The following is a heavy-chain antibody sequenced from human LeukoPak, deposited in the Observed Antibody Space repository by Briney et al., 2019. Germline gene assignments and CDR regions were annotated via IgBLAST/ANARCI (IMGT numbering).Heavy chain of an antibody. Sequence: GGSLRLSCAASGFTVSSNYMSWVRQAPGKGLEWVSVIYSGGSTYYSDSVKGRFTISRDNSKNTLYLQMNSLRAEDTAVYYCARENGGTKAFDIWGQGTMVTVSS. V-gene: IGHV3-66*02. CDR3: ARENGGTKAFDI. J-gene: IGHJ3*02. D-gene: IGHD1-1*01. CDR1: GFTVSSNY. CDR2: IYSGGST.